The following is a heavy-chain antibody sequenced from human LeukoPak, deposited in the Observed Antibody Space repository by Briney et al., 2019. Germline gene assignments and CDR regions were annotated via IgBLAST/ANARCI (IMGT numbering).Heavy chain of an antibody. J-gene: IGHJ4*02. D-gene: IGHD6-19*01. Sequence: GGSLKLSCAASGFTVSSSYMSWVRQAPGKGLEWVSVIYTSGSTFYADSVRDRFTISRDNSQNTLYLQMNSLRAEDTAVYYCAKDAEGQWLVPYFDYWGQGTLVTVSS. CDR2: IYTSGST. V-gene: IGHV3-66*01. CDR3: AKDAEGQWLVPYFDY. CDR1: GFTVSSSY.